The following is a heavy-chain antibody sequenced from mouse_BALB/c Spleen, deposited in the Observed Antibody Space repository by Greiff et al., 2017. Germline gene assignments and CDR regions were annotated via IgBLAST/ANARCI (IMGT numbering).Heavy chain of an antibody. D-gene: IGHD2-10*01. V-gene: IGHV2-9*02. J-gene: IGHJ4*01. Sequence: VQLQQSGPSLVQPSQSLSITCTVSGFSLTSYGVHWVRQPPGKGLEWLGVIWAGGSTNYNSALMSRLSISKDNSKSQVFLKMNSLQTDDTAMYYCARAYYGNYYYAMDYWGQGTSVTVSS. CDR1: GFSLTSYG. CDR3: ARAYYGNYYYAMDY. CDR2: IWAGGST.